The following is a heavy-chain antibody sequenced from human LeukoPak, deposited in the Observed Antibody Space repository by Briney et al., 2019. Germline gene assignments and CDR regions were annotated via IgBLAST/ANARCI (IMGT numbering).Heavy chain of an antibody. CDR2: ISGSDDNT. CDR3: ANDFDH. V-gene: IGHV3-23*01. Sequence: PGGSLRLSCAASGFTFNNYAMSWVRQAPGKGLEWASTISGSDDNTYYADSVKGRFTISRDISKNTLYLQMNSLRADDTAVYYCANDFDHWGQGTLVTVSS. J-gene: IGHJ4*02. CDR1: GFTFNNYA.